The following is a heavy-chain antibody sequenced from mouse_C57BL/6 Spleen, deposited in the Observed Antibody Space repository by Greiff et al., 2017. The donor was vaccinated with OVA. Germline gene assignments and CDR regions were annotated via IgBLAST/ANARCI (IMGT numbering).Heavy chain of an antibody. CDR3: AREKIYDGYFLYAMDY. V-gene: IGHV2-6*03. Sequence: VQLVESGPGLVAPSQSLSITCTVSGFSLTSYGVHWVRQPPGKGLEWLVVIWSDGSTTYNSALKSRLSISKDNSKSQVFLKMNSLQTDDTAMYYCAREKIYDGYFLYAMDYWGQGTSVTVSS. CDR2: IWSDGST. J-gene: IGHJ4*01. D-gene: IGHD2-3*01. CDR1: GFSLTSYG.